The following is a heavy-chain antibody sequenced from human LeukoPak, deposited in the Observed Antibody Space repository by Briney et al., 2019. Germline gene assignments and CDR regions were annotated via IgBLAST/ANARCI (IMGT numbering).Heavy chain of an antibody. CDR2: TYYSSKWYK. V-gene: IGHV6-1*01. J-gene: IGHJ4*02. CDR3: ARGWLQSGFDY. D-gene: IGHD5-24*01. Sequence: SQTLSLICAISGDSVSTDSAGWNWIRQSPSKGLEWLGRTYYSSKWYKDYASSVKSRITINPDTSKNQFSLQLNSVTPEDTAAYYCARGWLQSGFDYWGQGTLITVSS. CDR1: GDSVSTDSAG.